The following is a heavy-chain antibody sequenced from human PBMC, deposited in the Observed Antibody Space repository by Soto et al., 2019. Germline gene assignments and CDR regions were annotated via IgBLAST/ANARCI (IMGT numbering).Heavy chain of an antibody. Sequence: SETLSLTCTVSGGSISSGGYYWSWIRQHPGKGLEWIGYIYYSGSTYYNPSLKSRVTISVDTSKNQFSLKLSSVTAADTAVYYCASSITIFGVVTLVGAFDIWGQGTMVTVSS. CDR3: ASSITIFGVVTLVGAFDI. J-gene: IGHJ3*02. V-gene: IGHV4-31*03. CDR1: GGSISSGGYY. D-gene: IGHD3-3*01. CDR2: IYYSGST.